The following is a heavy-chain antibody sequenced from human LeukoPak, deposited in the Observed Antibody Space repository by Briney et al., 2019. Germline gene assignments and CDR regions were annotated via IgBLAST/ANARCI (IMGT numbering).Heavy chain of an antibody. CDR3: ARAGPSMGYSSSSKRPYYFDY. CDR1: GFTFDDYA. V-gene: IGHV3-9*01. J-gene: IGHJ4*02. CDR2: IRWNSGSI. D-gene: IGHD6-13*01. Sequence: GGSLRLSCAASGFTFDDYAMHWVRQAPGKGLEWVSGIRWNSGSIGYADSVKGRFTISRDNAKNSLYLQMNSLRAEDTAVYYCARAGPSMGYSSSSKRPYYFDYWGQGTLVTVSS.